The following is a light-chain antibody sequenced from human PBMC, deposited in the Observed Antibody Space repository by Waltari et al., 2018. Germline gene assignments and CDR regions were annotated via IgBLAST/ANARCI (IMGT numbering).Light chain of an antibody. J-gene: IGLJ3*02. CDR3: GAWDDRLNAWV. CDR2: YDD. Sequence: QSVLTQPPSVSEAPRQRVTISCSGRRSNIGNTAVTWYQQFPGKAPKVLIYYDDLLPSGVSDRFSGSKSGTSASLAISGLQAEDEADYYCGAWDDRLNAWVFGGGTKLTVL. V-gene: IGLV1-36*01. CDR1: RSNIGNTA.